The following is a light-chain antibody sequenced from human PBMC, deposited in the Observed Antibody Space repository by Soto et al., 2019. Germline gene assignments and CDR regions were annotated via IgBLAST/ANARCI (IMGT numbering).Light chain of an antibody. CDR2: SVS. Sequence: DIQMTQSPSTLSAYVGDRVTITCRASQSVNSWLAWYQQKPGRVPKLLIYSVSNLDSGVPSRFSGSGSGTEFTLTISSLQPDDFATYYCQQFSSYSRTFGQGTKVEMK. J-gene: IGKJ1*01. V-gene: IGKV1-5*01. CDR1: QSVNSW. CDR3: QQFSSYSRT.